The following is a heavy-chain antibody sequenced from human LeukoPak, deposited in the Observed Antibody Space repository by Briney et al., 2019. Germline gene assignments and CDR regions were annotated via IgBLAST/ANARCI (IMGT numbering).Heavy chain of an antibody. CDR2: INPNSGGT. J-gene: IGHJ4*02. V-gene: IGHV1-2*02. CDR1: GYTFTGYY. Sequence: ASVKVSCKASGYTFTGYYMHWVRQAPGQGLEWMGWINPNSGGTNYAQKVQGRVTMTRDTSISTAYMELSRLRSDDTAVYYCARGSRDGYNFFDYWGQGTLVTVSS. CDR3: ARGSRDGYNFFDY. D-gene: IGHD5-24*01.